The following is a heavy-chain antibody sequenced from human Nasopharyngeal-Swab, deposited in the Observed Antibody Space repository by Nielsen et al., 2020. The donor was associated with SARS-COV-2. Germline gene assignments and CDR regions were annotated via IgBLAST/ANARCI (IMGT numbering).Heavy chain of an antibody. J-gene: IGHJ6*03. D-gene: IGHD3-9*01. CDR3: ARGDILTPYYYMDV. V-gene: IGHV4-59*01. Sequence: SETLSLTCTVSGGSISSYYWNWVRQLPGKGLEWIAYVYYSGSTKYNPSLKSRVTISVDRAKNQVSLKLTSVTAADTAVYYCARGDILTPYYYMDVWGRGTTVAVSS. CDR1: GGSISSYY. CDR2: VYYSGST.